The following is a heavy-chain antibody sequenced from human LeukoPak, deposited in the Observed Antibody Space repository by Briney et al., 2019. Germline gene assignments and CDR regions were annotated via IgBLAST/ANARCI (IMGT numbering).Heavy chain of an antibody. CDR3: AEDQGARYYGSGGSWFDP. V-gene: IGHV3-74*01. J-gene: IGHJ5*02. CDR2: INNDGSST. CDR1: GFIFNNYW. D-gene: IGHD3-10*01. Sequence: GGSLRLSCTASGFIFNNYWMHWARQAPGKGLVWVSRINNDGSSTSYADSVKGRFTVSRDNAKNTLFLQMNSLRPEDTAVYYCAEDQGARYYGSGGSWFDPWGQGTLVTVSS.